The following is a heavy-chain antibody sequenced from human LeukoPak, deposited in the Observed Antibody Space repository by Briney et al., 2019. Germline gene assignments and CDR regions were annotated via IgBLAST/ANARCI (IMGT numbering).Heavy chain of an antibody. D-gene: IGHD2-15*01. CDR1: GYSFTSYW. J-gene: IGHJ5*02. CDR3: ARQEYCSGGRCFNWFDP. CDR2: IHPGDSDT. V-gene: IGHV5-51*01. Sequence: GESLKISCKGSGYSFTSYWIGWVRQMPGKGLEWMVIIHPGDSDTRYSPSFQGQVTISADKSINTAYLQWSSLKASDTAMYYCARQEYCSGGRCFNWFDPWGQGTLVTVSS.